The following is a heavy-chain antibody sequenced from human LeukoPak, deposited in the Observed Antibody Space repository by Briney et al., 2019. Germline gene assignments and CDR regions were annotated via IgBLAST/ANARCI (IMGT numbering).Heavy chain of an antibody. D-gene: IGHD1-1*01. CDR2: IWYDGSTN. V-gene: IGHV3-33*01. CDR3: VRDPSGSGFAFDS. Sequence: GGSLSLSCAASGFIFSNDSMHWVRQAPGKGLEWVAFIWYDGSTNYYAYSLKGRFTISRDNSEDTLYLQMNSLRAEHTAVYYCVRDPSGSGFAFDSWGQGALVTVSS. CDR1: GFIFSNDS. J-gene: IGHJ4*02.